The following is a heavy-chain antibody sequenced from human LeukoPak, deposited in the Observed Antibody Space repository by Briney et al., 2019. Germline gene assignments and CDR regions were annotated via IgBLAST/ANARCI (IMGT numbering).Heavy chain of an antibody. CDR3: ARDPNGDYIGAFDM. J-gene: IGHJ3*02. Sequence: PGGSLRLSCAASGFIFSNYALMWLRQSPGKGLERVSAIRGSGGGTFYADSVKGRFTISRDNSKNTLYLQMNGLRAEDTAVYYCARDPNGDYIGAFDMWGRGTLVTVSS. V-gene: IGHV3-23*01. CDR1: GFIFSNYA. D-gene: IGHD4-17*01. CDR2: IRGSGGGT.